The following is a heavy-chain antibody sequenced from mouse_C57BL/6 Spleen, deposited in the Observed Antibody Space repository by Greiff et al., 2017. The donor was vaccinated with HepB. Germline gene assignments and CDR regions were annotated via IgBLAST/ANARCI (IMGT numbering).Heavy chain of an antibody. J-gene: IGHJ3*01. V-gene: IGHV14-4*01. CDR2: IEPENGDT. Sequence: EVQLQQSGAELVRPGASVKLSCTASGFNIKDDYMRWVKQRPEQGLEWIGGIEPENGDTEYASKFQGKATVTADTSSTTAYLQLSSLTSEDTAFYDSTRAGGIAFAYWGQGTLVTVSA. CDR3: TRAGGIAFAY. CDR1: GFNIKDDY.